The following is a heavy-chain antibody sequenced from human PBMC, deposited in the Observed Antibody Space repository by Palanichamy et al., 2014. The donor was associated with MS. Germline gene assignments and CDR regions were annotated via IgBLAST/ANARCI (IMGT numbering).Heavy chain of an antibody. D-gene: IGHD3-10*01. Sequence: EVQLVESGGDLVKPGGSLRLSCEASGFTFSAYTMNWVRQAPGKGLEWVSSISSSSTYIFYADSVKGRFIVSRDNAKNSLYLHLNSLRAEDTAVYSCARDRGGWFDPWGQGTLVTVSS. J-gene: IGHJ5*02. CDR1: GFTFSAYT. CDR3: ARDRGGWFDP. CDR2: ISSSSTYI. V-gene: IGHV3-21*01.